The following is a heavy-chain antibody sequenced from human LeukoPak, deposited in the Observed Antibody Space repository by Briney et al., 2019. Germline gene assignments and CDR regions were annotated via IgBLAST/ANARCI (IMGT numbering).Heavy chain of an antibody. D-gene: IGHD4-11*01. V-gene: IGHV3-30*01. CDR1: GFTFSSYA. J-gene: IGHJ5*02. CDR3: ARDGYDYSNEYNWFDP. Sequence: PGGSLKLSCAASGFTFSSYAMHWVRQAPGKGLEWVTVISYDGSNKYYADSVKGRFTISRDNSNNTLYLQMNSLRAEDTAVYYCARDGYDYSNEYNWFDPWGQGTLVTVSS. CDR2: ISYDGSNK.